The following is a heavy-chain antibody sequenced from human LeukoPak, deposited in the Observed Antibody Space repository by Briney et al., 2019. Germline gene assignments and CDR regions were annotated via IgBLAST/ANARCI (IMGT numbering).Heavy chain of an antibody. V-gene: IGHV3-13*01. CDR2: IGTAGDT. CDR1: GFTFSSYD. J-gene: IGHJ3*02. Sequence: TGGSLRLSCAASGFTFSSYDMHWVRQATGKGLEWVSAIGTAGDTYYPGSVKGRFTISRENAKNSLYLQMNSLRAGDTAVYYCARAGDSSGWLKAFDIWGQGTMVTVSS. D-gene: IGHD6-19*01. CDR3: ARAGDSSGWLKAFDI.